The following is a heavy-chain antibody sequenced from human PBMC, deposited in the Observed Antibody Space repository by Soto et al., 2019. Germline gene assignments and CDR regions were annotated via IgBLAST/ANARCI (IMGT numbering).Heavy chain of an antibody. D-gene: IGHD5-12*01. V-gene: IGHV1-2*04. Sequence: ASVKVSCKASGYTFTDYYMHWVRQAPGQGLEWMGWINPNSGGTNYAQKFQGWVTMTRDTSISTAYMELSRLRSDDTAVYYWARGDHSGYDWAFDYWGQGTLVTVSS. CDR2: INPNSGGT. J-gene: IGHJ4*02. CDR1: GYTFTDYY. CDR3: ARGDHSGYDWAFDY.